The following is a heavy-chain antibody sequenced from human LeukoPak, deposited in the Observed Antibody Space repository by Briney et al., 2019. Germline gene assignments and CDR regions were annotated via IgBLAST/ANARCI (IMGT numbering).Heavy chain of an antibody. V-gene: IGHV4-30-2*01. CDR2: IYHSGST. Sequence: SETLSLTCTVSGGSISSGGYYWSWIRQPPGKGLEWIGYIYHSGSTYYNPSLKSRVTISVDTSKNQFSLKLSSVTAADTAVYYCARDLPRVYDSSGYYDYWGQGTLVTVSS. CDR3: ARDLPRVYDSSGYYDY. D-gene: IGHD3-22*01. CDR1: GGSISSGGYY. J-gene: IGHJ4*02.